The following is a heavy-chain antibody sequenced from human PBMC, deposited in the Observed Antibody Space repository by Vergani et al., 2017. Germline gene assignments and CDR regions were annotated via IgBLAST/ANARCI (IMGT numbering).Heavy chain of an antibody. Sequence: EVVLVQSGPEMRTPGAPLKISCMGSEYSFGNYWIGWVRQMPGKGLVWMGIIYPADSDTRYSPSFQGQVTISADKSISTAFLQWDSLKASDTALYYCARHTTYTDSWGQGTLVTVSS. V-gene: IGHV5-51*01. CDR3: ARHTTYTDS. J-gene: IGHJ4*02. CDR2: IYPADSDT. CDR1: EYSFGNYW. D-gene: IGHD1-1*01.